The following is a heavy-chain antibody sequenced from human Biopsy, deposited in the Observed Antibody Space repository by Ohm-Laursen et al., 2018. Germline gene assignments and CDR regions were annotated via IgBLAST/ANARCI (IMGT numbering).Heavy chain of an antibody. D-gene: IGHD1-26*01. J-gene: IGHJ2*01. V-gene: IGHV4-59*08. Sequence: SDTLSFTCTVSGGSISSYYWSWIRQPPGKGLEWIGYIYYTGSTNYNPSHKSRVTISAATSMNHRSLRLTSVTAADAAVYYCARHAPSYSGSYWRYFDLWGRGTLVTVSS. CDR3: ARHAPSYSGSYWRYFDL. CDR1: GGSISSYY. CDR2: IYYTGST.